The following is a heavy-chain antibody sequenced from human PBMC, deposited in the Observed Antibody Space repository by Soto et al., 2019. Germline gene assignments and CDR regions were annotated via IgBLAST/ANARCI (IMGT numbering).Heavy chain of an antibody. CDR2: VSDSGAKT. J-gene: IGHJ4*02. Sequence: GGSLRLSCVASGFTFRTNPMSWVRQAPGKGLEWVSGVSDSGAKTYYADSVKGRFTVSRDNSKNTLYLEMKSLRAEDTAVYYCAKDFQFGGSGTGYFDNWGQGTLVTGSS. V-gene: IGHV3-23*01. CDR1: GFTFRTNP. CDR3: AKDFQFGGSGTGYFDN. D-gene: IGHD3-10*01.